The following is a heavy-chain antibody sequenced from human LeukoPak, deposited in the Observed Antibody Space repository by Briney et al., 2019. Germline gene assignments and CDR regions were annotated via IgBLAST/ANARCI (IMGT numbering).Heavy chain of an antibody. Sequence: KPSETLSLTCTVSGGSISSSSYYWGWIRQPPGKGLEWIGSIYYSGSTYYNPSLKSRVTISVDTSKNQFSLKLSSVTAADTAVYYCARHSVGLRSRGAFDIWGQGTMVTVSS. V-gene: IGHV4-39*01. CDR1: GGSISSSSYY. CDR2: IYYSGST. CDR3: ARHSVGLRSRGAFDI. D-gene: IGHD5-12*01. J-gene: IGHJ3*02.